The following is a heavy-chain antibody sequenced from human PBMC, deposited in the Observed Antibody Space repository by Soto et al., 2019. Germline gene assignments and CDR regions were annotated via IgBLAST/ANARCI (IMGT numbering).Heavy chain of an antibody. Sequence: GGSLRLSCAASGFTFSSYWMSWVRQAPGKGLEWVANIKQDGSEKYYVDSVKGRFTISRDNAKNSLYLQMNSLGAEDTAVYYCARGLTGTTYAFDIWGQRTMVTVSS. D-gene: IGHD1-20*01. J-gene: IGHJ3*02. CDR3: ARGLTGTTYAFDI. CDR1: GFTFSSYW. V-gene: IGHV3-7*01. CDR2: IKQDGSEK.